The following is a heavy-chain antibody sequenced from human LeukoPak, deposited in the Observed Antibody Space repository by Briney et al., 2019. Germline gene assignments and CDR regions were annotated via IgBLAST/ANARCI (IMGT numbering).Heavy chain of an antibody. CDR1: GGSFSGYY. CDR2: INHSGSA. V-gene: IGHV4-34*01. J-gene: IGHJ4*02. Sequence: SETLSLTCAVYGGSFSGYYLNWIRQPPGKGLEWMGEINHSGSANYNPSLKSRVTISVDTSKNQFSLKLSSVTAADTAVYSCARGRLSPDYWGQGTLVTVSS. CDR3: ARGRLSPDY. D-gene: IGHD3-16*01.